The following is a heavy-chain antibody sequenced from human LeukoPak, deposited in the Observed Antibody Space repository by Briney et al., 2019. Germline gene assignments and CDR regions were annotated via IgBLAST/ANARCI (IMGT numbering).Heavy chain of an antibody. V-gene: IGHV3-74*01. CDR2: INTDGSST. J-gene: IGHJ4*02. D-gene: IGHD5-18*01. CDR3: ARERIQLWFRYFDY. Sequence: GGSLRLSCEASGFTFRDYWMHWVRQAPGKGLVWVARINTDGSSTNYADSVKGRFTISRDNARNTAFLQMNSLRAEDTAVYYCARERIQLWFRYFDYWGQGTLVTVSS. CDR1: GFTFRDYW.